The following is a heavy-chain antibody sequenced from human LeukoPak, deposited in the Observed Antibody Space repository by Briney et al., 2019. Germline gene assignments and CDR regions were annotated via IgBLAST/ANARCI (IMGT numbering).Heavy chain of an antibody. CDR2: LYSDGDT. V-gene: IGHV3-66*01. CDR1: GFFVSGHY. Sequence: GGSLRLSCAASGFFVSGHYMSWVRQAPGKGLEWVSVLYSDGDTYYADSVKGRFTISRDTSKNTLYLQMNGLRAEDTAVYYCARGNTGYSSAWGRDFDYWGQGTPVTVSS. D-gene: IGHD6-19*01. CDR3: ARGNTGYSSAWGRDFDY. J-gene: IGHJ4*02.